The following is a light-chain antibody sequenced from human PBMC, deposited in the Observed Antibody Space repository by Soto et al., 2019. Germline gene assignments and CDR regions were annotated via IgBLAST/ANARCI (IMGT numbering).Light chain of an antibody. Sequence: EIELTQSPGTLSVCPGERATLSCRASQSVTNSYLAWYQQKPGQAPRVLIFGASTRAAGIPARFSGSGSGTEFTLTISSLEPADLGVYYCQQRRNSPLTFGQGTRLEIK. CDR2: GAS. J-gene: IGKJ5*01. CDR1: QSVTNSY. V-gene: IGKV3-20*01. CDR3: QQRRNSPLT.